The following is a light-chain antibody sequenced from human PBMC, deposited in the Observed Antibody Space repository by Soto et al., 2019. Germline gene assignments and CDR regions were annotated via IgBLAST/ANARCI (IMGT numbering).Light chain of an antibody. J-gene: IGLJ1*01. Sequence: QSVLTQPASVSGSPGQSITISCTGTSSDVGGYNYVSWYQQHPGKAPKLMIYEVSNRPSGVSNRFSGSKSGNTASLTISGLQAEDEADYYCSSYTSSSTLRVFGTRTKVTAL. CDR2: EVS. V-gene: IGLV2-14*01. CDR1: SSDVGGYNY. CDR3: SSYTSSSTLRV.